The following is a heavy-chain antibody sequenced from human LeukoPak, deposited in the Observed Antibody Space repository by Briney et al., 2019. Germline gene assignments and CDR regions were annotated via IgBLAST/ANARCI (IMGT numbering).Heavy chain of an antibody. J-gene: IGHJ4*02. CDR2: IKEDGSEK. CDR3: ARFYYDSSGYFPLDY. Sequence: GGSLRLSCTASGFTFGDCAISWVRQAPGKGLEWVADIKEDGSEKSYVDSVKGRFTISRDNAKNSLYLQMNTLRAEDTAVYYCARFYYDSSGYFPLDYWGQGTLVTVSS. V-gene: IGHV3-7*01. D-gene: IGHD3-22*01. CDR1: GFTFGDCA.